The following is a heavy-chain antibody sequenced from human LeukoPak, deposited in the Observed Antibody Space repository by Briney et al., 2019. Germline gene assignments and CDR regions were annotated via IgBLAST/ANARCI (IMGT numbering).Heavy chain of an antibody. Sequence: ASVKVSCKVSGYTLTELSMHWVRQAPGKGLEWMEGFDPEDGETIYAQKFQGRVTMTEDTSIDTAYMELSSLRSEDTAVYYCATVPPSSTTLSDPWGQGTLVTVSS. J-gene: IGHJ5*02. D-gene: IGHD2-2*01. CDR3: ATVPPSSTTLSDP. V-gene: IGHV1-24*01. CDR1: GYTLTELS. CDR2: FDPEDGET.